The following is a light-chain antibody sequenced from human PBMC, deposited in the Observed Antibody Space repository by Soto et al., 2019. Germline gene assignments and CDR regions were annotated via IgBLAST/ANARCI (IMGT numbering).Light chain of an antibody. V-gene: IGKV1-39*01. CDR1: QNIWSY. J-gene: IGKJ1*01. CDR3: QQSYKTPWT. Sequence: DVEMTKSTSSLSASVGDRVTITCRANQNIWSYLVWYQHKLGQAPRLLIHAASTLASGVPSRFSGSESGTDFTLTISGLEHEDSATYYCQQSYKTPWTFGQGTKVDIK. CDR2: AAS.